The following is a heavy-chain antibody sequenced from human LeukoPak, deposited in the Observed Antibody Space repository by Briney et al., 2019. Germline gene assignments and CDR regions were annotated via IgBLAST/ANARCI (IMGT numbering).Heavy chain of an antibody. CDR3: ARDSGCGVVVIVNAFDI. D-gene: IGHD2-21*01. V-gene: IGHV1-18*01. Sequence: ASVKVSCKASGYTFISYGISWVRQAPGQGLEWMGWISAYNGNTNYAQNLQGRVTMTTDTSKSTAYMELRSLRSDDTAVYYCARDSGCGVVVIVNAFDIWGQGTMVTVSS. J-gene: IGHJ3*02. CDR2: ISAYNGNT. CDR1: GYTFISYG.